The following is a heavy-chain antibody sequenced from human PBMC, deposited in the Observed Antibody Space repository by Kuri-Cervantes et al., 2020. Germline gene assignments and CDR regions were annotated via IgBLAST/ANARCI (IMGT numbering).Heavy chain of an antibody. CDR1: GYTFTGYY. D-gene: IGHD3-22*01. Sequence: ASVKVSCKASGYTFTGYYMHWVRQAPGQGLEWMGWINPNSGGTNYAQKFQGRVTMTKDTSISTAYMELSRLRSDDTAVYYCAREPYYYDSSGYPHPYFDYWGQGTLVTVSS. J-gene: IGHJ4*02. CDR2: INPNSGGT. CDR3: AREPYYYDSSGYPHPYFDY. V-gene: IGHV1-2*02.